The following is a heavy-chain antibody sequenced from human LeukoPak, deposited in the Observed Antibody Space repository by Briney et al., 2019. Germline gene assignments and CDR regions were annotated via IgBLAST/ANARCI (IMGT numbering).Heavy chain of an antibody. CDR1: GYTFSAYY. D-gene: IGHD7-27*01. CDR2: INPNSGGT. V-gene: IGHV1-2*02. Sequence: ASVKVSCKASGYTFSAYYMHWVRQAPGQGLEWMGWINPNSGGTNYPLKFQGRVTMTRDTSISTAYMELNRLRSDDTAVYYCARDVTGDQSWFFDLWGRGTLVTVSS. J-gene: IGHJ2*01. CDR3: ARDVTGDQSWFFDL.